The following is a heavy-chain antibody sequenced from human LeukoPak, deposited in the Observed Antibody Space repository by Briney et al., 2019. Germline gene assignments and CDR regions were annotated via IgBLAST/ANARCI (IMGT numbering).Heavy chain of an antibody. CDR3: AKDLPTKCRGDCPSDY. J-gene: IGHJ4*02. CDR2: ISDNGGRT. CDR1: GFTFSNYG. Sequence: GGSLRLSCAASGFTFSNYGMNWVRQAPGKRLEWVSHISDNGGRTYYAESVKGRFAISRDNSKNTLYLQMNSLRVEDTALYYCAKDLPTKCRGDCPSDYWGQGTLVTVSS. V-gene: IGHV3-23*01. D-gene: IGHD2-21*02.